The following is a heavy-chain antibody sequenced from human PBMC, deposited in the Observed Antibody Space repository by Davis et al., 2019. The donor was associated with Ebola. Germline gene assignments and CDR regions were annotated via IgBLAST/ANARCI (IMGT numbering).Heavy chain of an antibody. V-gene: IGHV6-1*01. CDR3: ARGWLRTGMDV. J-gene: IGHJ6*04. Sequence: HPQTPSLTCAIFGDSVSSRGAAWNWTRQSPSRGLEWLGRTYYTSQWYNDYATSVKSRITINLDTSKNQFSLQLNSVTPEDTAVYYCARGWLRTGMDVWGKGTTVTVSS. D-gene: IGHD5-12*01. CDR1: GDSVSSRGAA. CDR2: TYYTSQWYN.